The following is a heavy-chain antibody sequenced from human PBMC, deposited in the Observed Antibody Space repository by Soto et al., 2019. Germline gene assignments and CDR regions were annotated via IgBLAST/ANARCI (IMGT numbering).Heavy chain of an antibody. CDR3: ARGGVAAAGTLGN. CDR2: IIPVLGVA. J-gene: IGHJ4*02. D-gene: IGHD6-13*01. Sequence: QVQLVQSGAEVKRPGSSVRVSCKASGGTFNSYTTSWVRQAPGQGPEWMGRIIPVLGVANYAQTFQGRVTITADKSTSTVYMDLSSLRSEDTAVYYCARGGVAAAGTLGNWGQGTLVTVSS. CDR1: GGTFNSYT. V-gene: IGHV1-69*02.